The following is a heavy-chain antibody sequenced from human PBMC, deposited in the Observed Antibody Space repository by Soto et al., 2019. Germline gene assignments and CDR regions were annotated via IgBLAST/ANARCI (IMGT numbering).Heavy chain of an antibody. V-gene: IGHV3-33*01. J-gene: IGHJ4*02. D-gene: IGHD3-3*01. CDR3: ARDYLEYGGNSDFDY. Sequence: QVQLVESGGGVVQPGRSLRLSCAASGFTFSGYGMHWVRQAPGKGLEWVAVIWYDGSNKYYADSVKGRFTISRDNSKNTRQLRVDGMRAEDTAVSYCARDYLEYGGNSDFDYWGQGTLVTVSS. CDR2: IWYDGSNK. CDR1: GFTFSGYG.